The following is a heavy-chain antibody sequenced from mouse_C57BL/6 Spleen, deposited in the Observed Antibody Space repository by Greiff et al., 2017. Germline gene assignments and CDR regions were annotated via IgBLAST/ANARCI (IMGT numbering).Heavy chain of an antibody. J-gene: IGHJ4*01. V-gene: IGHV1-54*01. CDR3: ARNVDYDGDAMDD. CDR1: GYAFTNYL. Sequence: QVQLQQSGAELVRPGTSVKVSCKASGYAFTNYLIEWVKQRPGQGLEWIGVINPGSGGTNYNEKFKGKATLTADKSSSTAYMQLSSLTSEDSAVYFCARNVDYDGDAMDDWGQGTSVTVSS. D-gene: IGHD2-4*01. CDR2: INPGSGGT.